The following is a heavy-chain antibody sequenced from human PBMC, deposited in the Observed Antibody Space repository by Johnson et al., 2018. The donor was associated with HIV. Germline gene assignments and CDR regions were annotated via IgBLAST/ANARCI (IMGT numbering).Heavy chain of an antibody. CDR3: ATIAAHGASFDI. V-gene: IGHV3-30*03. CDR2: ISYDGSNK. D-gene: IGHD6-6*01. Sequence: QVQLVESGGGVVQPGRSLRLSCAASGFTFSSYDMHWVRQAPGKGLERVALISYDGSNKYHADSVKGRFTISRDNSKNTLYLQMNSLRPDDTASYYVATIAAHGASFDIWGQGTVVTVSS. CDR1: GFTFSSYD. J-gene: IGHJ3*02.